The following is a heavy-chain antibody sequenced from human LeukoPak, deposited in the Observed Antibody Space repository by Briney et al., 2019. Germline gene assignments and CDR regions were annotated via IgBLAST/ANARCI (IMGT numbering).Heavy chain of an antibody. CDR1: GYTFTSYG. CDR2: ISAYNGNT. Sequence: GASVKVSCKASGYTFTSYGISWVRQAPGQGLEWMGWISAYNGNTNYAQKLQGRVTMTTDTSTSTAYMELRSLRSDDTAAYYCARDLEYYGSGGPGNWFDPWGQGTLVTVSS. CDR3: ARDLEYYGSGGPGNWFDP. D-gene: IGHD3-10*01. J-gene: IGHJ5*02. V-gene: IGHV1-18*01.